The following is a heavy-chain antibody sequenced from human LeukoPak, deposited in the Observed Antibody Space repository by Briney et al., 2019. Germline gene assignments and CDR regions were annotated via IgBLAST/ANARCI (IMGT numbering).Heavy chain of an antibody. D-gene: IGHD6-19*01. V-gene: IGHV3-9*01. CDR1: GFTFDDYA. J-gene: IGHJ4*02. CDR3: AKDMSSSGHKGFDY. Sequence: GGSLRLSCEASGFTFDDYAMDWVRQAPGKGLEWVSGISWNSGSIGYADSVKGRFTISRDNAKNSLYLQMNSLRAEDTALYYCAKDMSSSGHKGFDYWGQGTLVTVFS. CDR2: ISWNSGSI.